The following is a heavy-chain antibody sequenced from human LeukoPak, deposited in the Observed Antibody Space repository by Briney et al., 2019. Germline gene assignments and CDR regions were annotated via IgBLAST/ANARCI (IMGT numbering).Heavy chain of an antibody. Sequence: GGSLRLSCAACEFTFSTYAMSWVRQAPGEGLEWVSAISSSGGTIYYADSVKGRFTISRDNSKNTLFLQMDSLRAEDTAVYYCANRSPSKAFDIWGQGTMVTVSS. CDR1: EFTFSTYA. J-gene: IGHJ3*02. CDR3: ANRSPSKAFDI. CDR2: ISSSGGTI. V-gene: IGHV3-23*01.